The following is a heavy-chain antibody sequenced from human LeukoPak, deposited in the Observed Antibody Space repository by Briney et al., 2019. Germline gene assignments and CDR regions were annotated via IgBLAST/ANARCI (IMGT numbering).Heavy chain of an antibody. CDR3: VRQQTPHGNFDY. CDR1: GFTFSNHA. J-gene: IGHJ4*02. D-gene: IGHD1-26*01. Sequence: GGPLRLSCATSGFTFSNHAMHWVRQPTGKGLEWVSAIGTAGDTFYPGSVKGRFTISRENAKNSLSLQMNSLRAEDTAVYYCVRQQTPHGNFDYWGQGTLVTVSS. V-gene: IGHV3-13*01. CDR2: IGTAGDT.